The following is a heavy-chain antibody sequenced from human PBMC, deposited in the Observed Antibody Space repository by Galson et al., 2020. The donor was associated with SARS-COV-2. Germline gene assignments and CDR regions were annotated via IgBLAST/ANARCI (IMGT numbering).Heavy chain of an antibody. V-gene: IGHV3-66*01. CDR3: AREAGFRLDV. CDR2: IYSDSST. D-gene: IGHD3-10*01. CDR1: GFTVSSNY. Sequence: AGSLRLSCAASGFTVSSNYMTWVRQAPGKGLEWVSLIYSDSSTSYAHSAKGRVTISRDNSKNPLSLQMNSLRADDTAVYYCAREAGFRLDVWGQGTTVTVSS. J-gene: IGHJ6*02.